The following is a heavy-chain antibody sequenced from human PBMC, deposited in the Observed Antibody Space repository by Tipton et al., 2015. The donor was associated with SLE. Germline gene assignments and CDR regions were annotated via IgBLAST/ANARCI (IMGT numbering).Heavy chain of an antibody. Sequence: TLSLTCTVSGGSISSINYCWGWIRQPPGTGLEWIGSICDSGFTYYRPSLKSRVTVSLDTSKNHFSLRLSSVTASDTAMYYCSSVYGGGYAHYWGQRTLVTVSS. CDR3: SSVYGGGYAHY. CDR1: GGSISSINYC. D-gene: IGHD4-23*01. V-gene: IGHV4-39*07. J-gene: IGHJ4*02. CDR2: ICDSGFT.